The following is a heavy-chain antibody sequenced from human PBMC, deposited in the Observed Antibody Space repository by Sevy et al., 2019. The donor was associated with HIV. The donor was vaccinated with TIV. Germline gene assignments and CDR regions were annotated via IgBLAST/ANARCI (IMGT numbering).Heavy chain of an antibody. CDR1: GFTFSSYS. V-gene: IGHV3-21*01. CDR2: ISSSSGYI. Sequence: GGSLRLSCAASGFTFSSYSMNWVRQAPGKGLEWVSSISSSSGYIYYADSVKGRFTISRDNAKNSLYLQMNSLRAEDTAVYYCARVGYCSGGSCYSDFDYWGQGTLVTVSS. CDR3: ARVGYCSGGSCYSDFDY. J-gene: IGHJ4*02. D-gene: IGHD2-15*01.